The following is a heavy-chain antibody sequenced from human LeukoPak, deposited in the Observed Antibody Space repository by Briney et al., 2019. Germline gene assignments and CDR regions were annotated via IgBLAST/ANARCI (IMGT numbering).Heavy chain of an antibody. D-gene: IGHD3-3*01. CDR3: ARDGVRYYDFWSGYYLNWFDP. CDR2: ISSSSSYI. J-gene: IGHJ5*02. V-gene: IGHV3-21*01. Sequence: PGGSLRLSCAASGFTFSSYEMNWVRQAPGKGLEWVSSISSSSSYIYYADSVKGRFTISRDNAKNSLYLQMNSLRAEDTAVYYCARDGVRYYDFWSGYYLNWFDPWGQGTLVTVSS. CDR1: GFTFSSYE.